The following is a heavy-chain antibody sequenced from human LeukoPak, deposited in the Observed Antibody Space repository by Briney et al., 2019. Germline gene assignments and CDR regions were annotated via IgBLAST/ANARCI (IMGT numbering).Heavy chain of an antibody. CDR2: IYYSGST. V-gene: IGHV4-59*01. J-gene: IGHJ3*01. CDR3: ARHWAETTGPYAFDF. D-gene: IGHD1-14*01. Sequence: PSETLSLTCIVSGASISSYYWSWIRQPPGKGLEWIGYIYYSGSTNYNPSLKSRVTISVDTSKNHFSLTLTSVTAADTAVYYCARHWAETTGPYAFDFWGQGAMVTVSS. CDR1: GASISSYY.